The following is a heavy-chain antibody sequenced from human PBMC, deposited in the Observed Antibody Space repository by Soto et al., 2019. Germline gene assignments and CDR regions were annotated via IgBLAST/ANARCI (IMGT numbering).Heavy chain of an antibody. D-gene: IGHD5-12*01. J-gene: IGHJ4*02. CDR3: ARNEMATIWNFDY. Sequence: GGSLRLSCAASGFTFSSYSMNWVRQAPGKGLEWVSSISSSSSYIYYADSVKGRFTISRDNAKNSLYLQMNSLRAEDTAVYYCARNEMATIWNFDYWGQGTLVTVSS. CDR2: ISSSSSYI. CDR1: GFTFSSYS. V-gene: IGHV3-21*01.